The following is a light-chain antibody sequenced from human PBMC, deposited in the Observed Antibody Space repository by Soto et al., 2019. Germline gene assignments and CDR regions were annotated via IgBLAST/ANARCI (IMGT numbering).Light chain of an antibody. V-gene: IGLV2-11*01. CDR3: CSYAGSYTRV. CDR2: EVS. J-gene: IGLJ3*02. Sequence: QSALTQPRSVSGSPGQSVTISCTGTSSDVGGYNFVSWYQQHPGKAPKLMIYEVSKRPSGVPDRFSGSKSGNTASLTISGLQAEDEAEYYCCSYAGSYTRVFGGGTKLTVL. CDR1: SSDVGGYNF.